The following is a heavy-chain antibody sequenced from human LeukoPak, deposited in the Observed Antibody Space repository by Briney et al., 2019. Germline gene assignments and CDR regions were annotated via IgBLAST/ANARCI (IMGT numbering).Heavy chain of an antibody. CDR3: AKVAVGATMVYYFDY. CDR2: ISWNSGSM. J-gene: IGHJ4*02. CDR1: GFTFDDYA. Sequence: PGGSLRLSCAASGFTFDDYAMHWVRQAPGKGLEWVSGISWNSGSMGYADSVKGRFTISRDNAKNSLYLQMNSLRAEDTALYYCAKVAVGATMVYYFDYWGQGTLVTVSS. V-gene: IGHV3-9*01. D-gene: IGHD1-26*01.